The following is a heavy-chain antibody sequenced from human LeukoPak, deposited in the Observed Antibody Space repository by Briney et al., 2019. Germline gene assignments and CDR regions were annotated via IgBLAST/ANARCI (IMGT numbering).Heavy chain of an antibody. J-gene: IGHJ4*02. V-gene: IGHV3-23*01. CDR2: ISGSGGST. D-gene: IGHD2-15*01. CDR3: AKGVANPGVYFDY. Sequence: GGSLRLSCAASGFNFNSYWMSWVRQAPGKGLEWVSGISGSGGSTYYADSVKGRFTISRDNSKNTLYLQMHSLRAEDTALYYCAKGVANPGVYFDYWGQGTLVTVSS. CDR1: GFNFNSYW.